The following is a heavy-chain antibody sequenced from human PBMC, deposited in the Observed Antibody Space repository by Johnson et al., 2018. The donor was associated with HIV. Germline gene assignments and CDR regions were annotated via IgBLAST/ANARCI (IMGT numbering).Heavy chain of an antibody. V-gene: IGHV3-30*04. CDR1: GFTFSSYP. Sequence: QVQLVESGGGVVQPGRSLRLSCAASGFTFSSYPMHWVRQAPGKGMEWVAVISSDGSNNYYADSVKGRFTISRDNSKNTLYLQMNSLRDEDTAVYYCAGGGGCGGDCYSGYDAFDIWGQGTMVTV. CDR2: ISSDGSNN. CDR3: AGGGGCGGDCYSGYDAFDI. J-gene: IGHJ3*02. D-gene: IGHD2-21*01.